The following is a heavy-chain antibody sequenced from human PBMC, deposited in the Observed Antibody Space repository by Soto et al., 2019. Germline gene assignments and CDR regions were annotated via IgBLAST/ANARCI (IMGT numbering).Heavy chain of an antibody. CDR1: GFTFSSYG. D-gene: IGHD3-10*01. V-gene: IGHV3-33*01. CDR3: ARAGYYGSGSYYFCDY. J-gene: IGHJ4*02. CDR2: IWYDGSNK. Sequence: GGSLRLSCAASGFTFSSYGMHWVRQAPGKGLEWVAVIWYDGSNKYYADSVKGRFTISRDNSKNTLYLQMNSLRAEDTAVYYCARAGYYGSGSYYFCDYWGQGTLVTVSS.